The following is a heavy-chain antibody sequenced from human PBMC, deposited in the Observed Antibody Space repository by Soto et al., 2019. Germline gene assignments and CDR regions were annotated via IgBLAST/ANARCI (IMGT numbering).Heavy chain of an antibody. CDR2: IYYSGST. D-gene: IGHD5-12*01. CDR1: GGSVSSGSYY. Sequence: SETLSLTCTVSGGSVSSGSYYWSWIRQPPGKGLEWIGYIYYSGSTNYNPSLKSRVTISVDTSKNQFSLKLSSVTAADTAVYYCARGGRWLPLGFDIWGQGTMVTVSS. V-gene: IGHV4-61*01. J-gene: IGHJ3*02. CDR3: ARGGRWLPLGFDI.